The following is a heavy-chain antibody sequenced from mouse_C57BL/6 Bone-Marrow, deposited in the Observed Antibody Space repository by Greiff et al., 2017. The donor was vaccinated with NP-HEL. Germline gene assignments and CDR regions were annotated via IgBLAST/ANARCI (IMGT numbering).Heavy chain of an antibody. CDR3: ARGGGASSYWYFDV. CDR1: GYSFTSYY. J-gene: IGHJ1*03. D-gene: IGHD1-1*01. Sequence: VQLQQSGPELVKPGASVKISCKASGYSFTSYYIHWVKQRPGQGLEWIGWIYPGSGNTKYNEKFKGKAPLTADTSSSTAYMQLSSLTSDDSAVYYCARGGGASSYWYFDVWGTGTTVTVSS. V-gene: IGHV1-66*01. CDR2: IYPGSGNT.